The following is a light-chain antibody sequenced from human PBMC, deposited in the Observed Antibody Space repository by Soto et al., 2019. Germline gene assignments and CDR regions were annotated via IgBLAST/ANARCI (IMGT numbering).Light chain of an antibody. CDR1: QSVSSSY. V-gene: IGKV3-20*01. J-gene: IGKJ1*01. CDR3: QQYSDWPTWT. CDR2: GAS. Sequence: EIVLTQSPGTLSLSPGERATLSCRASQSVSSSYLAWYQQKPGQAPRLLIYGASSRATGIPDRFSGSGSGTEFTLTIGSLQSEDFAVYYGQQYSDWPTWTFGQGTKVDIK.